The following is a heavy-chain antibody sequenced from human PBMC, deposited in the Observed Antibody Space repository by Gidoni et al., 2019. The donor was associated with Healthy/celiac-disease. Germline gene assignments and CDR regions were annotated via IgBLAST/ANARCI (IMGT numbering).Heavy chain of an antibody. CDR3: ARHNGVGIPYHFDY. J-gene: IGHJ4*02. CDR1: GFTFSSYW. D-gene: IGHD4-17*01. V-gene: IGHV3-7*01. CDR2: IKQDGSEK. Sequence: EVQLVESGGGLVQPGGSLRLSCAASGFTFSSYWMSWVRQAPGKGLEWVANIKQDGSEKYYVDSVKGRFTISRDNAKNSLYLKMNSLRAEDTAVYYCARHNGVGIPYHFDYWGQGTLVTVSS.